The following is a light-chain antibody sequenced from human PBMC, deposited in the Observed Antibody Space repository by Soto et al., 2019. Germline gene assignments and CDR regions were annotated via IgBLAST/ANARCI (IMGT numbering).Light chain of an antibody. J-gene: IGKJ4*01. CDR3: QKYNSAPLT. V-gene: IGKV1-27*01. CDR1: QGIGGY. Sequence: DIQMTQSPSSLSASLGDRVTITCRASQGIGGYLAWFQQKPGKVPKLLIYAASTLQSGVPSRFSGSGSGTEFTLTITSLQPEDVATYYCQKYNSAPLTFGGGTKVEIK. CDR2: AAS.